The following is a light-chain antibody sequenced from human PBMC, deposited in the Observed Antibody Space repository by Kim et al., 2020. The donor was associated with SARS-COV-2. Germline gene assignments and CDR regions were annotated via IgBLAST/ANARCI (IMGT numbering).Light chain of an antibody. Sequence: ASVGDRVTITCRSSQSIRIYLNWYQQKPGKSPKLLIYAASTLQSGVPSRFSGSGSGTDFTLTISSLQPEDFATYYCQQISSSLWTFGQGTKVDIK. CDR2: AAS. CDR1: QSIRIY. V-gene: IGKV1-39*01. J-gene: IGKJ1*01. CDR3: QQISSSLWT.